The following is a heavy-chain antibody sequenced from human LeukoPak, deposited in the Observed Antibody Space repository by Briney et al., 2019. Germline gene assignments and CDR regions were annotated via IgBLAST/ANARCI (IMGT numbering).Heavy chain of an antibody. V-gene: IGHV1-69*05. CDR1: GGTFSSYA. Sequence: SVKVSCKASGGTFSSYAISWVRQAPGQGLEWMGRIIPIFGTANYAQKFQGRVTITTDESTSTAYMELSSLKSEDTAVYYCAKVGGRGSGYYYEYFDYWGQGTLVTVSS. CDR2: IIPIFGTA. CDR3: AKVGGRGSGYYYEYFDY. J-gene: IGHJ4*02. D-gene: IGHD3-22*01.